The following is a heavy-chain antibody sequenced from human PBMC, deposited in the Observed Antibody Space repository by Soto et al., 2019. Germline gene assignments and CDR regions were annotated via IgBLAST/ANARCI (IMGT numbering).Heavy chain of an antibody. J-gene: IGHJ4*02. D-gene: IGHD6-13*01. CDR2: IYYSGST. Sequence: SETLSLTCTVSGGSISSYYWSWIRQPPGKGLEWIGYIYYSGSTNYNPSLKSRVTISVDTSKNQFSLKLSSVTAADTAVYYCERAPAPLYRSSWYYFDYWGQATLVTVSS. V-gene: IGHV4-59*01. CDR3: ERAPAPLYRSSWYYFDY. CDR1: GGSISSYY.